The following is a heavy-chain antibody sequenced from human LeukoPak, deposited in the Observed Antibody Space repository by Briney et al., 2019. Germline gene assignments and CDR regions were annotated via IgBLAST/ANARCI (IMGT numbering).Heavy chain of an antibody. CDR1: GFTFSTYW. J-gene: IGHJ6*03. D-gene: IGHD3-9*01. CDR2: IKEDGSEK. CDR3: ARDHHDVLPGYYSNYYNYYYMDV. Sequence: QPGGSLRLSCVASGFTFSTYWMSWVRQAPGKGLEWVANIKEDGSEKYYVDSVRGRFTLSRDNAENSLYLQMNSLRAEDTAVYYCARDHHDVLPGYYSNYYNYYYMDVWGKGTTVTVSS. V-gene: IGHV3-7*01.